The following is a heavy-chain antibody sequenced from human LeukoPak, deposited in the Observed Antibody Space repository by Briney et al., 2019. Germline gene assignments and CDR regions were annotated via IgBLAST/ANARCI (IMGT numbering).Heavy chain of an antibody. D-gene: IGHD6-19*01. J-gene: IGHJ4*02. CDR1: GFTFRNSW. CDR2: ISGSGAST. V-gene: IGHV3-23*01. Sequence: GGSLRLSCAASGFTFRNSWMHWVRQAPVKGLEWVSAISGSGASTYYADSVKGRFTISRDNSKNTLYLQMNSLRAEDTAVYFCAKGPLIEVAGTTWDYWGQGTLVTVSS. CDR3: AKGPLIEVAGTTWDY.